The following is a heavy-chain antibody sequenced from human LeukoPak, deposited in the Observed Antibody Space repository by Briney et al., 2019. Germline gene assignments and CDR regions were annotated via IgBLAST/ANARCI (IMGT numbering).Heavy chain of an antibody. Sequence: PGGSLRLSCAASGFTFSSYWMNWVRQAPGKGLEWVANIKEDGSEKYYVDSVKGRFTISRDNAKNLLRLQMNSLRVEDTAVYYCARDRNTDFWSGYYTNYFDYWGQGTLVTVSS. CDR2: IKEDGSEK. V-gene: IGHV3-7*01. D-gene: IGHD3-3*01. CDR1: GFTFSSYW. J-gene: IGHJ4*02. CDR3: ARDRNTDFWSGYYTNYFDY.